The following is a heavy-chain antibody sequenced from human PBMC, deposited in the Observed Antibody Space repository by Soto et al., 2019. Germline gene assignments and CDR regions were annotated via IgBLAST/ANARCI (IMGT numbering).Heavy chain of an antibody. CDR2: TYYRSNWYN. J-gene: IGHJ4*02. Sequence: SQTLSLTCAIYGDSVSRNSASCNWSRESPSRGLEWVGRTYYRSNWYNHYAVSVKSRITVNPDTSKNQFSMQLNSVTPEDTAVYYCARSGPGGYIDYWGQGTLVTSPQ. D-gene: IGHD5-12*01. V-gene: IGHV6-1*01. CDR3: ARSGPGGYIDY. CDR1: GDSVSRNSAS.